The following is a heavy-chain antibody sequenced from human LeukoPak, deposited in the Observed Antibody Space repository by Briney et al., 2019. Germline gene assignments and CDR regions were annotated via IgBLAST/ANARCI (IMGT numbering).Heavy chain of an antibody. CDR1: GFTFSSYD. D-gene: IGHD6-19*01. CDR3: ARGVAEQWLVQRWFDP. CDR2: ISYDGSNK. Sequence: GGSLRLSCAASGFTFSSYDMHWVRQAPGKGLEWVAVISYDGSNKYYADSVKGRFTISRDNSKNTLYLQMNSLRAEDTAVYYCARGVAEQWLVQRWFDPWGQGTLVTVSS. J-gene: IGHJ5*02. V-gene: IGHV3-30*04.